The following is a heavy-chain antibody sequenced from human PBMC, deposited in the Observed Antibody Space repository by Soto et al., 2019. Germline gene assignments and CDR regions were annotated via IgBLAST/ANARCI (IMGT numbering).Heavy chain of an antibody. CDR1: GFTFSGYA. D-gene: IGHD6-19*01. Sequence: GGSLRLSCAASGFTFSGYAMSWVRQAPGKGLEWVSAISGSGGSTYYADSVKGRFTISRDNSKNTLYLQMDSLSAEDTAVYYCAKAPSSSGWYFDYWGQGTLVTVSS. V-gene: IGHV3-23*01. CDR3: AKAPSSSGWYFDY. J-gene: IGHJ4*02. CDR2: ISGSGGST.